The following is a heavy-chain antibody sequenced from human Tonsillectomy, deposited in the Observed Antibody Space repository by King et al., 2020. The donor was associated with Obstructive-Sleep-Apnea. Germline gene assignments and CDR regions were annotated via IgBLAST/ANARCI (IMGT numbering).Heavy chain of an antibody. CDR1: GGSISSSGYS. J-gene: IGHJ6*02. CDR2: IYYSGST. CDR3: ARANMKLVATIIKYSYGMDV. D-gene: IGHD5-12*01. V-gene: IGHV4-39*07. Sequence: QLQESGPGLVKPSETLSLNCTVSGGSISSSGYSWAWIRQPPGKGLEWIGNIYYSGSTFYNPSLNSRVTISVDTSKNQFSLKLSSLTAADTAGDYCARANMKLVATIIKYSYGMDVWGQGTTVTVSS.